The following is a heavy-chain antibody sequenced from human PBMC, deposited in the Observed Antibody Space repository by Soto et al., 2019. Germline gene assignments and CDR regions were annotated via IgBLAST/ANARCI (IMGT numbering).Heavy chain of an antibody. J-gene: IGHJ4*02. Sequence: EVQLLESGGGLVQPGGSLRLSCAASGFAFSSYVMTWVRQAPGKGLEWVSALSGTGVTTYSADSVRGRFTIARDNFKNTLYLQMNGLSPEDSAIYYCAKFIVGTGGSSGWPWFLDSWGQGTLVTVSS. CDR1: GFAFSSYV. CDR3: AKFIVGTGGSSGWPWFLDS. CDR2: LSGTGVTT. D-gene: IGHD6-25*01. V-gene: IGHV3-23*01.